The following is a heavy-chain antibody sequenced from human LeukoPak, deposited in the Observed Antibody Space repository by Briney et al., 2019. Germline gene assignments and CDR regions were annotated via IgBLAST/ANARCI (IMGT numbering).Heavy chain of an antibody. CDR2: IIPIFGTA. J-gene: IGHJ4*02. CDR3: ARDTIGVGGDYFDY. CDR1: GGTFSSYA. D-gene: IGHD3-3*01. Sequence: GASVKVSCKASGGTFSSYAISWVRQAPGQGLEWMGGIIPIFGTANYAQKFQGRVTITADESTSTAYMELSSLRSEDTAVYYCARDTIGVGGDYFDYWGQGTLVTVSS. V-gene: IGHV1-69*13.